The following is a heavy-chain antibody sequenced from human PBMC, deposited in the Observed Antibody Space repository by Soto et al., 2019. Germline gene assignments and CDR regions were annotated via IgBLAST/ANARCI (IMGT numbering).Heavy chain of an antibody. D-gene: IGHD3-16*01. J-gene: IGHJ4*02. Sequence: QVQLQESGPGLVKPSETLSLTCTVSGVSITTSYWSWIRQPPGKGLAWIGYIYHTGTTNYNSSLQSRVTISVDTSKNQFSLRLSAVTAADTATYYCARGSLGGAFDYWGQGTLVTVSS. CDR1: GVSITTSY. V-gene: IGHV4-59*01. CDR2: IYHTGTT. CDR3: ARGSLGGAFDY.